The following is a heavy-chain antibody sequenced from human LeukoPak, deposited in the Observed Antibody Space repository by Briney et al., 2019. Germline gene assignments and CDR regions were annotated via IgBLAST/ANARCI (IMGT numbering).Heavy chain of an antibody. CDR2: ISATGGST. J-gene: IGHJ4*02. V-gene: IGHV3-23*01. Sequence: GGPLRLSCAASVFIFSTYAMSWVRQAPGKGLEWLSSISATGGSTYCADSVKGRFTISRDNSKNTLYLKINTLRAEDTAVYYCANRPPDYWGQGTLVTVSS. CDR3: ANRPPDY. CDR1: VFIFSTYA.